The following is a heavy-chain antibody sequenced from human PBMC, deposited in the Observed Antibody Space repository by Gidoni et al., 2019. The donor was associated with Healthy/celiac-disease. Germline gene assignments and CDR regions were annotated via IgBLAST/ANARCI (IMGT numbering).Heavy chain of an antibody. CDR1: GFTFSSYD. V-gene: IGHV3-13*01. Sequence: EVQLVESGGGLVQPGGSLRLSCAASGFTFSSYDMHWVRQATGKGLEWVSAIGTAGDTYYPGSVKGRFTISRENAKNSLYLQMNSLRAGDTAVYYCARVATYYYGMDVWGQGTTVTVSS. J-gene: IGHJ6*02. CDR3: ARVATYYYGMDV. D-gene: IGHD1-26*01. CDR2: IGTAGDT.